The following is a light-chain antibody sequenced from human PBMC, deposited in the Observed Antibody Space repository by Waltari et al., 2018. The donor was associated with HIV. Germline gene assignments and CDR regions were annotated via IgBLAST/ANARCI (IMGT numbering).Light chain of an antibody. J-gene: IGLJ3*02. V-gene: IGLV2-23*02. CDR2: EVS. CDR1: SSDVGSYNL. CDR3: CSYAGSSTFGV. Sequence: QSALTQPAYVSGSPGQSITISCTGTSSDVGSYNLVSWYQQHPGKAPKLMIYEVSKRPSGVSNRCSGSKSGNTASLTISGLQAEDEADYYCCSYAGSSTFGVFGGGTKLTVL.